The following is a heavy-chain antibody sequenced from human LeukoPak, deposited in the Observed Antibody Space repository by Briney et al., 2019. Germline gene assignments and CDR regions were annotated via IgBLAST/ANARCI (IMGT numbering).Heavy chain of an antibody. CDR1: GGSISSSSYY. D-gene: IGHD1-1*01. J-gene: IGHJ4*02. CDR3: ARDPQLGGFDY. Sequence: TSSETLSLTCTVSGGSISSSSYYWGWIRQPPGKGLEWIGSIYYSGSTYYNPSLKSRVTISVDTSKNQFSLKLSSVTATDTGVYYCARDPQLGGFDYWGQGTLVTVSS. CDR2: IYYSGST. V-gene: IGHV4-39*07.